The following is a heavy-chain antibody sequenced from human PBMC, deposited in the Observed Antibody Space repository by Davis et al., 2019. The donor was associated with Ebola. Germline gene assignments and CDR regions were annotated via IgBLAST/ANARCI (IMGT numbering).Heavy chain of an antibody. CDR2: IGSKANSYAT. CDR3: TRSSSSWYRGDY. CDR1: GFTFSGSA. J-gene: IGHJ4*02. Sequence: PGGSLRLSCAASGFTFSGSAMHWVRQASGKGLEWVGRIGSKANSYATAYAASVKGRFTISRDDSKNTAYLQMNSLKTEDTAVYYCTRSSSSWYRGDYWGQGTLVTVSS. V-gene: IGHV3-73*01. D-gene: IGHD6-13*01.